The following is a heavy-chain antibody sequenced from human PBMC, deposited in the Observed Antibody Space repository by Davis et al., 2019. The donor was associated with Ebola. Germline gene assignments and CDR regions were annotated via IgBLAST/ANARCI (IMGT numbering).Heavy chain of an antibody. CDR3: AHMATITSGWFDP. CDR1: GYSFTTSW. CDR2: IYPGDSDT. D-gene: IGHD5-24*01. Sequence: GESLKIPCKAPGYSFTTSWIVWVRQMPGKGLEWMGIIYPGDSDTRYSPSFQGHVTISADKSITTAYLQWTSLKASDTAIYYCAHMATITSGWFDPWGQGTLVTVSS. V-gene: IGHV5-51*01. J-gene: IGHJ5*02.